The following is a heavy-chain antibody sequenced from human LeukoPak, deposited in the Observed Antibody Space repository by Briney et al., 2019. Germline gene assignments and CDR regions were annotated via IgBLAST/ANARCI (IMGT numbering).Heavy chain of an antibody. CDR2: IKRDGSEK. J-gene: IGHJ6*02. V-gene: IGHV3-7*01. CDR1: GFTFSSYA. D-gene: IGHD7-27*01. Sequence: GSLRLSCAASGFTFSSYAMSWVRQAPGKGLGWVANIKRDGSEKYYVDSVKGRFTISRDNAKNSLYLQMNSLRAEDTAVYYCARTGVPYYYGMDVWGQGTTVTVSS. CDR3: ARTGVPYYYGMDV.